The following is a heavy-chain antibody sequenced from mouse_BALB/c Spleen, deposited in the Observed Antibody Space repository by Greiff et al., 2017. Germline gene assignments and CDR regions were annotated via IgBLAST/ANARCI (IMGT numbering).Heavy chain of an antibody. D-gene: IGHD1-2*01. CDR3: ARFTTAAYWYYDD. Sequence: EVKLVESGGGLVQPGGSLKLSCAASGFTFSSYTMSWVRQTPEKRLEWVAYISTGGGSTYYPDTVKGRFTISRDNAKNTLYLQMSSLKSEDTAMYYCARFTTAAYWYYDDWGAGTTVTVAS. CDR1: GFTFSSYT. CDR2: ISTGGGST. J-gene: IGHJ1*01. V-gene: IGHV5-12-2*01.